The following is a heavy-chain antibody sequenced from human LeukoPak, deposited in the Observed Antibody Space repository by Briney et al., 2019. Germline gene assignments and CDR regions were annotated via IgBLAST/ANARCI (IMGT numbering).Heavy chain of an antibody. CDR3: ARGSYCGGDCYRYFDY. D-gene: IGHD2-21*02. Sequence: ASVKVSCKASGYTFTSYYMHWVRQAPGQGLEWMGIINPSGGSTSYAQKFQGRVTMTRDTSTSTVYMELSSLRSEDTAVYYCARGSYCGGDCYRYFDYWGQGTLVTVSS. CDR1: GYTFTSYY. CDR2: INPSGGST. V-gene: IGHV1-46*01. J-gene: IGHJ4*02.